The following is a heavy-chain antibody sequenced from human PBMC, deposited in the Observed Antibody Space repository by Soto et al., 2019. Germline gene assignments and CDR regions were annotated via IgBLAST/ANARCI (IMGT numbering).Heavy chain of an antibody. CDR3: AKLEYGGSGSTNPHFDY. V-gene: IGHV3-30*18. J-gene: IGHJ4*02. CDR1: GFTFGSFG. Sequence: PGGSLRLSCAASGFTFGSFGMHWVRQAPGKGLEWVAFISFNGRTKYYVDNVKGRFTISRDNSKNTLYLQMNNLRAEDTAIYYCAKLEYGGSGSTNPHFDYWGQGTPVTVSS. CDR2: ISFNGRTK. D-gene: IGHD3-22*01.